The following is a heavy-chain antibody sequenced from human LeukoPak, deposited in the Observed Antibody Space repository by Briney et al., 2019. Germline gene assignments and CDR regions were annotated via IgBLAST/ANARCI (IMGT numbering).Heavy chain of an antibody. D-gene: IGHD3-22*01. V-gene: IGHV1-3*01. J-gene: IGHJ1*01. Sequence: ASVKVSCKASGYTFTNYAMHWVRQAPGQRLEWMGWVNVGNGNTKYSQKYQGRVTITRDTSASTAYMELSSLRSEDTAVYYCARVPLHDRNDYYYPHWGQGTVVTVSS. CDR1: GYTFTNYA. CDR2: VNVGNGNT. CDR3: ARVPLHDRNDYYYPH.